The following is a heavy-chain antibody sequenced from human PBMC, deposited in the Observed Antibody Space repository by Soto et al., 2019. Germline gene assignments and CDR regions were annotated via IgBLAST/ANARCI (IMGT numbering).Heavy chain of an antibody. V-gene: IGHV3-23*01. CDR3: ATLDVPQSTSNANFYDH. Sequence: EVQLLQSGGGLVEPGGSLTLSCGVSGFPFAPSTMSWVRQAPGKGLEWVSTISVSVGSTYSADSVQGRFTVSSDISDNPLFLRMTSLTADETSVYFCATLDVPQSTSNANFYDHRGRGVVVSVSS. D-gene: IGHD3-16*01. J-gene: IGHJ4*02. CDR2: ISVSVGST. CDR1: GFPFAPST.